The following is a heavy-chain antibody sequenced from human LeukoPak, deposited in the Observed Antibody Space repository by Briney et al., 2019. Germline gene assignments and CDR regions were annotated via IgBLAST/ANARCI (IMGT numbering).Heavy chain of an antibody. Sequence: PPETLSLTCTVSGGSISSYYWSWIRQPPGKGLEWIGYIYYSGSTYYNPSLKSRVTISVDTSKNQFSLKLSSVTAADTAVYYCARDSSGYDTLDYWGQGTLVTVSS. CDR2: IYYSGST. CDR1: GGSISSYY. CDR3: ARDSSGYDTLDY. D-gene: IGHD5-12*01. V-gene: IGHV4-59*01. J-gene: IGHJ4*02.